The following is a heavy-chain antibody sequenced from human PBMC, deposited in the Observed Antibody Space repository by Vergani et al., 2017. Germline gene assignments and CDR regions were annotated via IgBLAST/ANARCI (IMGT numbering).Heavy chain of an antibody. CDR1: GFTFSSYN. D-gene: IGHD6-13*01. J-gene: IGHJ4*02. CDR2: ISGDSGET. V-gene: IGHV3-23*04. Sequence: EVQLVESGGGLVQPGGSLRLSCAASGFTFSSYNMNWVRQAPGKGLEWVSVISGDSGETEYGDSVKGRFVISRDNSKNMIYLEMKSLRGEDTAVYFCAKSTSRLPAAGTEFDHWGQGTRVTVSS. CDR3: AKSTSRLPAAGTEFDH.